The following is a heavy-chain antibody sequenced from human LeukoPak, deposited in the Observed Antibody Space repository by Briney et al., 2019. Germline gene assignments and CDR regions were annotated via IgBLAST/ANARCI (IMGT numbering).Heavy chain of an antibody. Sequence: GGSLRLSCAASGFTFSSYAMSWVRQAPGKGLEWVSAISGSGGSTYYADSMKGRFTISRDNSKNTLYLQMNSLRAEDTAVYYCAKRAVTTSGYYYGMDVWGQGTTVTVSS. D-gene: IGHD4-17*01. CDR3: AKRAVTTSGYYYGMDV. V-gene: IGHV3-23*01. CDR2: ISGSGGST. J-gene: IGHJ6*02. CDR1: GFTFSSYA.